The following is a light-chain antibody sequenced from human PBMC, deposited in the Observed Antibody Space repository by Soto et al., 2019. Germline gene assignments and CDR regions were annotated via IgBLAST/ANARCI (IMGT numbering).Light chain of an antibody. CDR2: DNN. CDR3: GTWDSSLSAGGV. V-gene: IGLV1-51*01. J-gene: IGLJ2*01. Sequence: QSVLTQPPSVSAAPGQKVTISCSGSSSNIGNNYVSWYQQLPGTAPKLLIYDNNKRPSGIPDRFSGSKSGTSATLGITGLQTWDEADYYCGTWDSSLSAGGVFGGGTQLTVL. CDR1: SSNIGNNY.